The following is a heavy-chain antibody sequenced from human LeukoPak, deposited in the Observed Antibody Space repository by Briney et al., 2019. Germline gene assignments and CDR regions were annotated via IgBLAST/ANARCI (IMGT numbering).Heavy chain of an antibody. J-gene: IGHJ4*02. Sequence: SETLSLTCTVSGGSISSNNYYWGWIRQHPGKGLEWIGSIYYGGYTYYNPSLKSRVTISVDTSKNQFSLKLSSVTAADTAIYYCQSRFLEWLLDYWGQGTLVTVSS. V-gene: IGHV4-39*01. D-gene: IGHD3-3*01. CDR1: GGSISSNNYY. CDR3: QSRFLEWLLDY. CDR2: IYYGGYT.